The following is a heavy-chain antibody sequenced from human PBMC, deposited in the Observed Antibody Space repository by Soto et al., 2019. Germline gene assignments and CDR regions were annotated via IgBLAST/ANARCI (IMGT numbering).Heavy chain of an antibody. CDR3: TTDLGVSLTTLDY. Sequence: GGSLRLSCAASGFTFSNAWMSWVRQAPGKGLGWVGRIKSKTDGGTTDYAAPVKGRFTISRDDSKNTLYLQMNSLKTEDTAVYYCTTDLGVSLTTLDYWGQGTLVTVSS. V-gene: IGHV3-15*01. CDR2: IKSKTDGGTT. J-gene: IGHJ4*02. D-gene: IGHD2-8*02. CDR1: GFTFSNAW.